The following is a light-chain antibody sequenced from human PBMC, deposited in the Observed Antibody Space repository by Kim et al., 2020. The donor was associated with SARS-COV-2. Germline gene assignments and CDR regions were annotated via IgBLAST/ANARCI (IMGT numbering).Light chain of an antibody. CDR2: DVS. CDR3: SSYTSSSTNV. Sequence: GQSSNVSGTGTSSDVGGYNYVSWYQQHPGKATKLMIYDVSNRPSGVSTRFSGSKSGNTASLTISGLQAEDEADYYCSSYTSSSTNVFGTGTKVTVL. J-gene: IGLJ1*01. V-gene: IGLV2-14*03. CDR1: SSDVGGYNY.